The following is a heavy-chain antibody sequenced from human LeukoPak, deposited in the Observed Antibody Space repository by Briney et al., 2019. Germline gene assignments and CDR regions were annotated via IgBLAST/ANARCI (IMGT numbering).Heavy chain of an antibody. Sequence: GGSLRLSCAASGFTFRNYAMSWVRQAPGKGLEWVSSISSSSSYIYYADSVKGRFTISRDNAKNSLYLQMNSLRAEDTAVYYCARDQVIVDCSGGSCYPDIWGQGTMVTVSS. J-gene: IGHJ3*02. CDR3: ARDQVIVDCSGGSCYPDI. D-gene: IGHD2-15*01. V-gene: IGHV3-21*01. CDR2: ISSSSSYI. CDR1: GFTFRNYA.